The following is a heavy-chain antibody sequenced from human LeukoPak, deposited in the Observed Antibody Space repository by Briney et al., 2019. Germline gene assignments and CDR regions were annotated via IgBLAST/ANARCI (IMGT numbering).Heavy chain of an antibody. CDR1: GFTFSSYW. CDR2: IKQDGSEK. D-gene: IGHD3-3*01. Sequence: GGSLRLSCAASGFTFSSYWMSWVRQAPGKGLEWVANIKQDGSEKYYVDSVKGRFTISRDNAMNSLYLQMNSLRAEDTAVYYCSSQTYYDFWSGYYYYCMDVWGKGTTVTV. J-gene: IGHJ6*03. V-gene: IGHV3-7*01. CDR3: SSQTYYDFWSGYYYYCMDV.